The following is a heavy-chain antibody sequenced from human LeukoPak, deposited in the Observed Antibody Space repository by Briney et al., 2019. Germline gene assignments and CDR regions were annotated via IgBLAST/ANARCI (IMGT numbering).Heavy chain of an antibody. D-gene: IGHD3-9*01. V-gene: IGHV3-15*01. CDR1: GFTFRKAW. J-gene: IGHJ4*02. CDR3: TTGPTRYFDWLLYDPIDY. Sequence: GGSLKVSCAAFGFTFRKAWIGWGGPAPGTGGGWVGRVKSKTCGGTTDYAAPGKGRFTISRDDSKNTLYLQMNSLKTEDTAVYYCTTGPTRYFDWLLYDPIDYWGQGTLVTVSS. CDR2: VKSKTCGGTT.